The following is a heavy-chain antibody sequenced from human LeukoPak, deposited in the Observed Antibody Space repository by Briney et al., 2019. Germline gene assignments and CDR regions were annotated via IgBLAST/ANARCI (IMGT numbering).Heavy chain of an antibody. CDR3: AKVPPKSNWFDP. V-gene: IGHV3-23*01. J-gene: IGHJ5*02. CDR2: ISGSGGST. Sequence: GGSLRLSCAASGFTFSSYGMSWVRQAPGKGLEWVSAISGSGGSTYYADSVKGRFTIPRDNSKNTLYLQMNSLRAEDTAVYYCAKVPPKSNWFDPWGQGTLVTVSS. CDR1: GFTFSSYG.